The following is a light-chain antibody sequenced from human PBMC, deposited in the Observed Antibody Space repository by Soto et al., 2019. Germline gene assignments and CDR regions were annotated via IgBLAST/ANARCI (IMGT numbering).Light chain of an antibody. V-gene: IGKV3-20*01. CDR1: QSVRSNY. CDR3: QQYGNSPET. Sequence: EVVLTQSPGTLSLSPGDRATLSCRASQSVRSNYLAWYQQKPGQAPRLLIYGASSRATGIPDRFSGSGSGTDFSLTNSRLEPEDFAVYYCQQYGNSPETFGPGTKVDIK. CDR2: GAS. J-gene: IGKJ3*01.